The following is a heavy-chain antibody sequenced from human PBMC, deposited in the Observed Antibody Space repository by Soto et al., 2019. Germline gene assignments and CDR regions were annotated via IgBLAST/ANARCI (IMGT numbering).Heavy chain of an antibody. CDR1: GFTFSSYG. D-gene: IGHD3-16*01. J-gene: IGHJ4*02. V-gene: IGHV3-33*01. Sequence: PGGSLRLSCAASGFTFSSYGMHWVRRAPGKGLEWVAFIWHDGGNKFYAESVKGRFTISRDNSKNTLYLQMTSLSAEDTAMYYCARDGDVNTGFGKDYWGQGTLVTVSS. CDR2: IWHDGGNK. CDR3: ARDGDVNTGFGKDY.